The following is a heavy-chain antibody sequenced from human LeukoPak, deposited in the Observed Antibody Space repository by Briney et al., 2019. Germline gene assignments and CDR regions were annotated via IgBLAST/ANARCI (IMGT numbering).Heavy chain of an antibody. Sequence: SGTLSLTCAVYGGSFSGYYWSWIRQPPGKGLEWIGEINHSGSTNYNPSLKSRVTISVDTSKNQFSLKLSSVTAADTAVYYCARGGTTVTTATHYGMDVWGQGTPVTVSS. V-gene: IGHV4-34*01. CDR2: INHSGST. CDR1: GGSFSGYY. D-gene: IGHD4-11*01. CDR3: ARGGTTVTTATHYGMDV. J-gene: IGHJ6*02.